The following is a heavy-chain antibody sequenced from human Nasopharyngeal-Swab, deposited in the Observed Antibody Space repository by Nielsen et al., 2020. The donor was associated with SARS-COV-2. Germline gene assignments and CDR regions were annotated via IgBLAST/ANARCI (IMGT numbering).Heavy chain of an antibody. V-gene: IGHV3-23*01. CDR1: GFTFSSYA. J-gene: IGHJ4*02. CDR3: AKDLSYDSSGYYDY. D-gene: IGHD3-22*01. Sequence: GVLKISCAASGFTFSSYAMSWVRQAPGKGLEWVSSFSGSGGTTYYTDAVKGRFTISRDNSKNTLYLQMNSLRAEDTAVYYCAKDLSYDSSGYYDYWGQGTLVTVSS. CDR2: FSGSGGTT.